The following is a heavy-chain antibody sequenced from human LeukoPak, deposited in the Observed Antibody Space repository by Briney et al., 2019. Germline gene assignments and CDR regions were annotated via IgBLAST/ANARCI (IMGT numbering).Heavy chain of an antibody. CDR1: GYTFSGSF. V-gene: IGHV1-2*02. J-gene: IGHJ5*02. Sequence: ASVKDSSKDPGYTFSGSFIYCVRQAPGQGLEWMGWIYPSNGGTNYAQKFQGRVTMTRDTSISTAYMELSSLRSDDTAVYYCARSNIATRRGDTCNYPWRRGTLVTVSS. D-gene: IGHD6-6*01. CDR3: ARSNIATRRGDTCNYP. CDR2: IYPSNGGT.